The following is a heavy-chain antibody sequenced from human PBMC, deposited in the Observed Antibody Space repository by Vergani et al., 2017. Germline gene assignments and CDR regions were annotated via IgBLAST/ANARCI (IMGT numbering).Heavy chain of an antibody. V-gene: IGHV3-9*01. CDR2: ISWNSGSI. Sequence: EVQLVESGGGLVQPGRSLRLSCAASGFTFDDYAMHWVRQAPGKGLVWVSGISWNSGSIGYADSVKGRFTISRDNAKNSLYLQMNSLRAEDTALYYCAKGLPEYSSRSMRRSWYFDLWGRGTLVTVSS. CDR3: AKGLPEYSSRSMRRSWYFDL. J-gene: IGHJ2*01. CDR1: GFTFDDYA. D-gene: IGHD6-13*01.